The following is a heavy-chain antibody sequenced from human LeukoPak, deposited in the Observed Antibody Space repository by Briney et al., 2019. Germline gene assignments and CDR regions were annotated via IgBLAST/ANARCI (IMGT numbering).Heavy chain of an antibody. D-gene: IGHD2-2*01. Sequence: GESLKISWKGSGYSFTSYWIGWVRQMPGKGLEWMGIIYPGDSDTRYSPSFQGQVTISADKSISTAYLQWSSLKASDTAMYYCARIAGYCSSTSCYAFDIWGQGTMVTVSS. V-gene: IGHV5-51*01. J-gene: IGHJ3*02. CDR2: IYPGDSDT. CDR3: ARIAGYCSSTSCYAFDI. CDR1: GYSFTSYW.